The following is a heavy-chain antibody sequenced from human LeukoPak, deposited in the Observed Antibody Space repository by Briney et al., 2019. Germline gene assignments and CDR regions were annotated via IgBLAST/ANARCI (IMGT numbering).Heavy chain of an antibody. CDR3: ARGSPYSYYDFWSGPPGSTKTDAFDI. J-gene: IGHJ3*02. D-gene: IGHD3-3*01. V-gene: IGHV1-8*01. CDR1: GYTFTSYD. Sequence: ASVKVSCKASGYTFTSYDINWVRQATGQGLEWMGWMNPNNGNTDYAQKFQGRVTLTRNTSISTAYMELSSLRSEDTAVYYCARGSPYSYYDFWSGPPGSTKTDAFDIWGQGTMVTVSS. CDR2: MNPNNGNT.